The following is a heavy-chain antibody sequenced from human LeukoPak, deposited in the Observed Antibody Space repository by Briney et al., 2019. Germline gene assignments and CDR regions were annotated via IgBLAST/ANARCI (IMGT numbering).Heavy chain of an antibody. Sequence: ASVKVSCKASGYTFTAYYMHWVRQAPGQGLEWMGWINPTSGGTNYAQKFQGRVTTTRDTSISTAYMELSRLRSDDTAVYYCARVRYCSSTNCYMDFDYWGQGTLVTVSS. CDR3: ARVRYCSSTNCYMDFDY. J-gene: IGHJ4*02. D-gene: IGHD2-2*02. V-gene: IGHV1-2*02. CDR1: GYTFTAYY. CDR2: INPTSGGT.